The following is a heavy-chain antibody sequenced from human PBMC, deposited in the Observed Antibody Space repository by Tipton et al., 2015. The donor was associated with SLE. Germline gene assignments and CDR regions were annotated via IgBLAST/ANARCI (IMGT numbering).Heavy chain of an antibody. CDR3: ARDYYGSGFDAFDI. Sequence: TLSLTCTVSGGSISSGGYYWSWIRQPPGRGLEWIGYIYYSGSTNYNPSLKSRVTISVDTSKNQFSLKLSSVTAADTAVYYCARDYYGSGFDAFDIWGQGTKVTV. CDR2: IYYSGST. V-gene: IGHV4-61*08. J-gene: IGHJ3*02. CDR1: GGSISSGGYY. D-gene: IGHD3-10*01.